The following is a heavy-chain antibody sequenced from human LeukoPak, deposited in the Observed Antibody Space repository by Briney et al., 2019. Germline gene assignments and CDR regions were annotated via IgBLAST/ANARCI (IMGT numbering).Heavy chain of an antibody. D-gene: IGHD3-10*01. Sequence: SVKVSCKASGGTFSSFAISWVRQAPGQGLEWMGGIIPIFGTANYAQKFQGRVTITADESTSTAYMELSSLRSEDTAVYYCARPSGNLGEANPGGDYWGQGTLVTVSS. CDR3: ARPSGNLGEANPGGDY. V-gene: IGHV1-69*13. CDR1: GGTFSSFA. J-gene: IGHJ4*02. CDR2: IIPIFGTA.